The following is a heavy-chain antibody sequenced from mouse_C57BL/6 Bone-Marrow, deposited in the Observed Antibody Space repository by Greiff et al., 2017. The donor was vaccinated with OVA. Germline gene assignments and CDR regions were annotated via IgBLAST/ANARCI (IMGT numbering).Heavy chain of an antibody. J-gene: IGHJ3*01. V-gene: IGHV1-9*01. Sequence: QVQLKESGAELMKPGASVKLSCKATGYTFTGYWIEWVKQRPGHGLEWIGEILPGSGSTNYNEKFKGKATFTADTSSNTAYMQLSSLTTEDSAIYYCARQGDGYALAYWGQGTLVTVSA. CDR1: GYTFTGYW. CDR3: ARQGDGYALAY. D-gene: IGHD2-2*01. CDR2: ILPGSGST.